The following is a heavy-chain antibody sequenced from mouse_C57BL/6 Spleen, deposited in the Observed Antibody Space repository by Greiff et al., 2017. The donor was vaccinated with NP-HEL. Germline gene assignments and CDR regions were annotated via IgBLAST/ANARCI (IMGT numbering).Heavy chain of an antibody. CDR3: ARVGLTGGFDY. D-gene: IGHD4-1*01. CDR1: GYSFTSYY. CDR2: IYPGSGNT. V-gene: IGHV1-66*01. J-gene: IGHJ2*01. Sequence: QVQLQQSGPELVKPGASVKISCKASGYSFTSYYIHWVKQRPGQGLEWIGWIYPGSGNTKYNEKFKGKATLTADTSSSTAYMQLSSLTSEDSAVYYCARVGLTGGFDYWGQGTTLTVSS.